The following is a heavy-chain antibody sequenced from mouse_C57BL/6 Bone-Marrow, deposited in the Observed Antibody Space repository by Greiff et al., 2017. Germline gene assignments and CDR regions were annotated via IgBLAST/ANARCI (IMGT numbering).Heavy chain of an antibody. J-gene: IGHJ4*01. CDR1: GFTFSDAW. D-gene: IGHD1-1*01. V-gene: IGHV6-6*01. CDR2: IRNKANNHAT. Sequence: VQLKESGGGLVQPGGSMKLSCAASGFTFSDAWMDWVRQSPEKGLEWVAEIRNKANNHATYYAESVKGRFTISRDDSKSSVYLQMNSLRAEDTGIYYCTPYITTVVATDYYAMDYWGHGTSVTVSS. CDR3: TPYITTVVATDYYAMDY.